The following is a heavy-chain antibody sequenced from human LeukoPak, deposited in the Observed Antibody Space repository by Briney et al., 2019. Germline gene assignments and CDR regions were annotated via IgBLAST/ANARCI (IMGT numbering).Heavy chain of an antibody. CDR1: GFTFSDYY. V-gene: IGHV3-11*04. D-gene: IGHD1-14*01. J-gene: IGHJ4*02. CDR3: ARDAEGHLDQ. CDR2: ISSSGSTI. Sequence: GGSLRLSCAASGFTFSDYYMSWIRQAPGKGLEWISYISSSGSTIYYADSVKGRFTISRDNAKSTLYLQMSSLGAEDTAVYYCARDAEGHLDQWGQGTLVTVSS.